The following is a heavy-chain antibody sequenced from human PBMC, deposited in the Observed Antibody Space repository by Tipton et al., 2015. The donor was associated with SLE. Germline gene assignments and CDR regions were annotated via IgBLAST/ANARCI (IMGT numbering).Heavy chain of an antibody. CDR3: ARGGGSYYFDY. V-gene: IGHV4-34*01. J-gene: IGHJ4*02. CDR2: INHSGST. CDR1: GGSFSGYY. Sequence: TLSLTCAVYGGSFSGYYWSRIRQPPGKGLEWIGEINHSGSTNYNPSLKSRVTISVDTSKNQFSLNLSAVTAADTAVYYCARGGGSYYFDYWGQGTLVTVSS. D-gene: IGHD1-26*01.